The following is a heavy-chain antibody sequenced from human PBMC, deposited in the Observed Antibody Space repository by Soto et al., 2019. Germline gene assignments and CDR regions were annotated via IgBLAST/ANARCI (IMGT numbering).Heavy chain of an antibody. CDR1: GGSISGGGYY. D-gene: IGHD3-10*01. CDR3: AVQSTYYYGSGSLTWLDP. Sequence: TLSLTCTVSGGSISGGGYYWSWIRQHPGKGLEWIGYIYYSGSTYYNPSLKSRVTISVDTSNNQFSLKLSSVTAADTAVYYCAVQSTYYYGSGSLTWLDPWSQGTLVTVYS. CDR2: IYYSGST. V-gene: IGHV4-31*03. J-gene: IGHJ5*02.